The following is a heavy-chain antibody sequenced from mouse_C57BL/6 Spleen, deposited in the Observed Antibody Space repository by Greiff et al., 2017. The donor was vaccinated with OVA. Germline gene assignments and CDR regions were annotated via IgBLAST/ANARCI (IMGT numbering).Heavy chain of an antibody. J-gene: IGHJ1*03. D-gene: IGHD1-1*01. CDR3: ARHEAIDYYGSSYGYFDV. V-gene: IGHV1-62-2*01. CDR1: GYTFTEYT. Sequence: QVQLQQSGAELVKPGASVKLSCKASGYTFTEYTIHWVKQRSGQGLEWIGWFYPGSGSIKYNEKFKDKATLTADKSSSTVYMELSRLTSEDSAVYFCARHEAIDYYGSSYGYFDVWGTGTTVTVSS. CDR2: FYPGSGSI.